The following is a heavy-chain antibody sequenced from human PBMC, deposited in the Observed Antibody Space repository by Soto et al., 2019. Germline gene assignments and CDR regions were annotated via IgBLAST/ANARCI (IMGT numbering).Heavy chain of an antibody. D-gene: IGHD4-17*01. CDR2: IYYSGST. CDR3: ARCPLGDYMPLNFDY. CDR1: GGSISSSSYY. J-gene: IGHJ4*02. Sequence: SETLSLTCTVSGGSISSSSYYWGWIRQPPGKGLEWIGSIYYSGSTYYNPSLKSRVTISVDTSKNQFSLKLSPVTAADTAVYYCARCPLGDYMPLNFDYWGQGTLVTVSS. V-gene: IGHV4-39*01.